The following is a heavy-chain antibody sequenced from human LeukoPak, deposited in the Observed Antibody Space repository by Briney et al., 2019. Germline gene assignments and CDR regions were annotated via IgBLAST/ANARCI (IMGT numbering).Heavy chain of an antibody. V-gene: IGHV3-48*01. Sequence: PGGSLRLSCAASGFTFSSYAMHWVRQAPGKGLEWVSYISSSSSTIYYADSVKGRFTISRDNAKNSLYLQMNSLRAEDTAVYYCARGAYCGGDCRVLDYWGQGTLVTVSS. CDR3: ARGAYCGGDCRVLDY. CDR2: ISSSSSTI. CDR1: GFTFSSYA. J-gene: IGHJ4*02. D-gene: IGHD2-21*02.